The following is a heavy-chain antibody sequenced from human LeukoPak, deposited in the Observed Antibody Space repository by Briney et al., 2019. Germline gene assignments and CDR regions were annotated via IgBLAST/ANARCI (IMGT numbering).Heavy chain of an antibody. CDR2: VDLEDDDT. Sequence: ASVKISCKASGYTFNDYYIHWVQQAPGKGLEWMGRVDLEDDDTIYAEKFQGRVTIPADTSTDTAFMDLSSLPSFDAAVYYCARGSRSFDWIRSYFDFWGQGTLVSVSP. D-gene: IGHD3-9*01. CDR1: GYTFNDYY. V-gene: IGHV1-69-2*01. CDR3: ARGSRSFDWIRSYFDF. J-gene: IGHJ4*02.